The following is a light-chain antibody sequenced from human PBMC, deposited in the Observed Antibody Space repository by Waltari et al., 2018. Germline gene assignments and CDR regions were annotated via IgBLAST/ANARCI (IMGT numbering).Light chain of an antibody. CDR2: AAS. CDR1: QTINSY. J-gene: IGKJ3*01. V-gene: IGKV1-17*03. CDR3: QQHNSHPFT. Sequence: DIQMTQSPSSLSASVGDRVTITCRASQTINSYLAWYQQKPGKVPKLMIYAASSLESGVPSRVSGSGSGTEFTLTISSLQPEDFATYYCQQHNSHPFTFGPGTKLDIK.